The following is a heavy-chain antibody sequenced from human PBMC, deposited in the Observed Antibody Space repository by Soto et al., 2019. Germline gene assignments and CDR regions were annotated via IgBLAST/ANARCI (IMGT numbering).Heavy chain of an antibody. CDR3: ARLPRDCNKTSCYYADH. J-gene: IGHJ4*02. CDR1: GYDFNTNW. CDR2: MYPGDSDT. D-gene: IGHD3-3*01. V-gene: IGHV5-51*01. Sequence: GSLKISCRGYGYDFNTNWFGWVRQLPGRGLERVGIMYPGDSDTRYNPSLQGHVTLSVDVTVSTAFLQWRSLETSDTGMYFCARLPRDCNKTSCYYADHWGQGTQVTVSS.